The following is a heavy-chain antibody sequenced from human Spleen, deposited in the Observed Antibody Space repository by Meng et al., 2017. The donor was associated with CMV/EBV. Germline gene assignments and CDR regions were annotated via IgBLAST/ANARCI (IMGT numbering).Heavy chain of an antibody. CDR3: ARGPNSFGYDSSGYYDY. D-gene: IGHD3-22*01. CDR2: INHSGST. V-gene: IGHV4-34*01. Sequence: QVQLKEWGAGPLTPSETLVLTWSGCGGAFWCYYWVWIRQPPGKGLEWIGEINHSGSTNYNPSLKSRVTISVDTSKNLFSLKLSSVTAADTAVYYCARGPNSFGYDSSGYYDYWGQGTLVTVSS. J-gene: IGHJ4*02. CDR1: GGAFWCYY.